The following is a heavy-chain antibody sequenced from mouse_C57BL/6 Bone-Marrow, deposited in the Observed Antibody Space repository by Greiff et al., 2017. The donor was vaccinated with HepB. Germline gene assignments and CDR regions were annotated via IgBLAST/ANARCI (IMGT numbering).Heavy chain of an antibody. D-gene: IGHD1-1*01. CDR2: ISDGGSYT. Sequence: DVQLQESGGGLVKPGGSLKLSCAASGFTFSSYAMSWVRQTPEKRLEWVATISDGGSYTYYPDNVKGRFTISRDNAKNNLYLQMSHLKSEDTAMYYCARGGGSPFAYWGQGTLVTVSA. CDR3: ARGGGSPFAY. CDR1: GFTFSSYA. V-gene: IGHV5-4*01. J-gene: IGHJ3*01.